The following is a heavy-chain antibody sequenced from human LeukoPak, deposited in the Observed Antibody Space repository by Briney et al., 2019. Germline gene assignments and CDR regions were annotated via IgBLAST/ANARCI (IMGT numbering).Heavy chain of an antibody. CDR3: ARGGRYYGSGSYSIFYYYYMDV. J-gene: IGHJ6*03. D-gene: IGHD3-10*01. CDR2: INRSGST. V-gene: IGHV4-34*01. CDR1: GGSFSGYY. Sequence: SETLSLTCAVYGGSFSGYYWSWIRQPPGKGLEWIGEINRSGSTNYNPSLKSRVTISVDTSKNQFSLKLSSVTAADTALYYCARGGRYYGSGSYSIFYYYYMDVWGKGTTVTISS.